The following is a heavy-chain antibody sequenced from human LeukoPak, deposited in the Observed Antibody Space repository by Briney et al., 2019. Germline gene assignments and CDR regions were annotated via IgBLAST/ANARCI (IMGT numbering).Heavy chain of an antibody. CDR1: GGSFSGYY. CDR2: INHSGST. D-gene: IGHD7-27*01. Sequence: SKTLSLTCAVYGGSFSGYYWSWIRQPPGKGLEWIGEINHSGSTNYNPSLKSRVTISVDTSKNQFSLKLSSVTAADTAVYYCASLTGDRGWYFDLWGRGTLVTVPS. J-gene: IGHJ2*01. V-gene: IGHV4-34*01. CDR3: ASLTGDRGWYFDL.